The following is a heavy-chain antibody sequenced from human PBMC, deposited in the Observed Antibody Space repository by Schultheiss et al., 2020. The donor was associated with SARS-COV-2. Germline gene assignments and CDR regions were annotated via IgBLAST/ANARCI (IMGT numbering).Heavy chain of an antibody. CDR2: IIPIFGTA. Sequence: SVKVSCKASGGTFSSYAISWVRQAPGQGLEWMGGIIPIFGTANYAQKFQGRVTITADESTSTAYMELSSLRSEDTAVYYCARDPYSGYDSYYYYGMDVWGQGTTVTVSS. D-gene: IGHD5-12*01. V-gene: IGHV1-69*13. J-gene: IGHJ6*02. CDR3: ARDPYSGYDSYYYYGMDV. CDR1: GGTFSSYA.